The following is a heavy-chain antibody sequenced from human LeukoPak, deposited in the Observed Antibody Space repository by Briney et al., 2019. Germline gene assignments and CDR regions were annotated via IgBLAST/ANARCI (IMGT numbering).Heavy chain of an antibody. CDR2: LYSGGSI. J-gene: IGHJ4*01. CDR3: ARSQGTLTSPFDS. CDR1: GLIVSSNY. Sequence: GGSLRLSCAASGLIVSSNYMSWVRQAPGKGLEWVSALYSGGSIYYADSVKGRFTISRDNSKNTLYLQMNSLRAEDTAAYYCARSQGTLTSPFDSWGHGTLVTVSS. D-gene: IGHD2-21*02. V-gene: IGHV3-53*01.